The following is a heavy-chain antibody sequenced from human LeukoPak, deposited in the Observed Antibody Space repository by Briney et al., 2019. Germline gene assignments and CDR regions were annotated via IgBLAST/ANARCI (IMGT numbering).Heavy chain of an antibody. CDR2: ISGSGSGGST. CDR1: GFTFSSSA. Sequence: GGSLRLSCAASGFTFSSSAMSWVRQAPGKGLEWVSSISGSGSGGSTYYADSVKGRFTISRDNSKNTLYLQMNSLRAEDTAVYYCAKDAWDIVVVPDAKFDYWGQGTLVTVSS. D-gene: IGHD2-2*01. J-gene: IGHJ4*02. V-gene: IGHV3-23*01. CDR3: AKDAWDIVVVPDAKFDY.